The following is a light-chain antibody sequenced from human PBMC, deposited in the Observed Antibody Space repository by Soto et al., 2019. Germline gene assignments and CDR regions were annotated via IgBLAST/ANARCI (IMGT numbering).Light chain of an antibody. J-gene: IGLJ3*02. V-gene: IGLV2-23*01. CDR1: NNDVGSYNL. CDR2: EGS. CDR3: CSYAGSSIWV. Sequence: QSALTQPASVSGSPGQSITISCTGTNNDVGSYNLVSWYQQHPGQAPKLMIYEGSKRSSGVSDRLSGSKSGNTASLTISGLHAEDEADYYCCSYAGSSIWVFGGGTKLTVL.